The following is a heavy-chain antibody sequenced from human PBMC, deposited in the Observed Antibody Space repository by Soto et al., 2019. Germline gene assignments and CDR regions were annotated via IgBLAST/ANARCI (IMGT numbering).Heavy chain of an antibody. CDR2: IYYSGST. V-gene: IGHV4-39*01. CDR3: ARGPSRLPAN. Sequence: PSETLSLTCTVSGGSISSSSYYWGWIRQPPGKGLEWIGSIYYSGSTYYNPSLKSRVTISVDTSKNQFSLKLSSVTAADTAVYYCARGPSRLPANWGQGTLVTVSS. J-gene: IGHJ4*02. CDR1: GGSISSSSYY. D-gene: IGHD6-25*01.